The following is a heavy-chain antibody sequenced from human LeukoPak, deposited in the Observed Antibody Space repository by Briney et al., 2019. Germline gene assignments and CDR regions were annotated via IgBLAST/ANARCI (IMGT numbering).Heavy chain of an antibody. Sequence: GGSLRLSCAASGFTFSSYAMSWVRQAPGKGLEWVSVISGGGGTTYYADSVKGRFTISRDNSNNTLYLQMNSLRAEDTAVYYCAKDLTRVPDYWGQGTLVTVSS. J-gene: IGHJ4*02. D-gene: IGHD1-1*01. V-gene: IGHV3-23*01. CDR3: AKDLTRVPDY. CDR1: GFTFSSYA. CDR2: ISGGGGTT.